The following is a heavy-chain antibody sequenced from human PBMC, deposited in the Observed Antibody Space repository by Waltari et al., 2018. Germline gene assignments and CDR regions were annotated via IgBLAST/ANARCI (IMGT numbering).Heavy chain of an antibody. Sequence: QVQLVQSGSELKKPGASVKVSCKASGYTFTSYAMNWVRQAPGQGLEWMGWINTNTGNPTYAQGLTGRFVFSLDTSVSTAYLQISSLKAEDTAVYYCARDLGTTYYYGSGSYYKRPPFDYWGQGTLVTVSS. CDR1: GYTFTSYA. V-gene: IGHV7-4-1*02. D-gene: IGHD3-10*01. CDR3: ARDLGTTYYYGSGSYYKRPPFDY. J-gene: IGHJ4*02. CDR2: INTNTGNP.